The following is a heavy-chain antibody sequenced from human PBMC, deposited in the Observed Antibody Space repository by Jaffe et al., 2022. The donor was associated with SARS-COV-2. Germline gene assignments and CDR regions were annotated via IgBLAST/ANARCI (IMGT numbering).Heavy chain of an antibody. D-gene: IGHD1-20*01. CDR1: GGSISSSSYY. CDR3: AKLGKLTGTDP. V-gene: IGHV4-39*01. CDR2: IYYSGST. J-gene: IGHJ5*02. Sequence: QLQLQESGPGLVKPSETLSLTCTVSGGSISSSSYYWGWIRQPPGKGLEWIGSIYYSGSTYYNPSLKSRVTISVDTSKNQFSLKLSSVTAADTAVYYCAKLGKLTGTDPWGQGTLVTVSS.